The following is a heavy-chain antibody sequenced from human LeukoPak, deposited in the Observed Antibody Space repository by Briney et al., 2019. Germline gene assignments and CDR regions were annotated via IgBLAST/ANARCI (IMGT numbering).Heavy chain of an antibody. CDR3: ARDPRDYGDYLGGVY. J-gene: IGHJ4*02. CDR1: GFTFSSYS. Sequence: GGSLRLSCAASGFTFSSYSMNWVRQAPGKGLEWVSSISSSSSYIYYADSVKGRFTISRDNAKNSLYLQMNSLRAEDTAVYYCARDPRDYGDYLGGVYWGQGTLVTVSS. CDR2: ISSSSSYI. V-gene: IGHV3-21*01. D-gene: IGHD4-17*01.